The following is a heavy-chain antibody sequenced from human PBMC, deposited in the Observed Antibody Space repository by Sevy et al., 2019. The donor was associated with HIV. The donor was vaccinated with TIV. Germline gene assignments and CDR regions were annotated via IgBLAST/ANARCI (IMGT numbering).Heavy chain of an antibody. CDR3: ARDVAAGDF. CDR2: INEDGTEK. Sequence: GSLRLSCAASGFTFTRYWMTWVRQSPGKGLQWLGNINEDGTEKYYRDSVRGRFTISRDNAKKSLHLQMNSLRVDDTGVYYCARDVAAGDFWGQGTLVTVS. CDR1: GFTFTRYW. V-gene: IGHV3-7*01. J-gene: IGHJ4*02. D-gene: IGHD2-21*01.